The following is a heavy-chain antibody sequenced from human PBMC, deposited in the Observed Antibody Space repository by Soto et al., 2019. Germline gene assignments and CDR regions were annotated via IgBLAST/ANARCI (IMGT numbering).Heavy chain of an antibody. J-gene: IGHJ4*02. CDR2: IYGGGDGT. CDR1: GFTFSNYA. V-gene: IGHV3-23*01. Sequence: EVLLLESGGGLVQPGGSLRLSCAASGFTFSNYAVNWVRQAPGKGLEWVSTIYGGGDGTHYADSVKGRFTISRDNSKNTLYLQMNSLRDEDTAVYYCAKNRGHEPPYYSDSWGQGTLVTVSS. CDR3: AKNRGHEPPYYSDS.